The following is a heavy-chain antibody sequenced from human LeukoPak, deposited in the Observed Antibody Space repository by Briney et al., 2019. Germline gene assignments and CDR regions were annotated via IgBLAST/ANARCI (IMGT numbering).Heavy chain of an antibody. Sequence: ASVKVSCKASGYTFTSYAMHWVRQAPGQRLEWMGWINAGNGNTKYSQKFQGRVTITRDTSASTAYMELSSLRSEDTAVYYCARGGGYCSGGSCYPPDYWGQGTLVTVSS. CDR2: INAGNGNT. V-gene: IGHV1-3*01. J-gene: IGHJ4*02. D-gene: IGHD2-15*01. CDR1: GYTFTSYA. CDR3: ARGGGYCSGGSCYPPDY.